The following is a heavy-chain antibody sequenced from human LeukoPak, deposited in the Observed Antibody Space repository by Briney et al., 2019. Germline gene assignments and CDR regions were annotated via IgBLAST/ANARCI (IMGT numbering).Heavy chain of an antibody. Sequence: GGSLRLSCAASGFTFSSYSMNWVRQAPGKGLEWVSSISSSSSYIYYADSVKGRFTISRDNAKNSLYLQMNSLRAEDTAVYYCAREVRAAGNWFDPWGQGTLVTVSS. CDR1: GFTFSSYS. CDR2: ISSSSSYI. V-gene: IGHV3-21*01. CDR3: AREVRAAGNWFDP. D-gene: IGHD6-13*01. J-gene: IGHJ5*02.